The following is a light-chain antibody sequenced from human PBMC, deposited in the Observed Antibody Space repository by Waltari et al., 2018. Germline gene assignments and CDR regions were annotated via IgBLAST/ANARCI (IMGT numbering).Light chain of an antibody. V-gene: IGKV3-20*01. CDR1: QSIGRS. CDR3: QHYVRLPVT. CDR2: GAS. J-gene: IGKJ1*01. Sequence: EIMLTQSPGTLSLSPGERATLSCRTSQSIGRSLAWYQQKPGQAPRLLIYGASSRATDIPDRFSGSGSGTDFSLTINRLEPEDSALYYCQHYVRLPVTFGRGTKVEIK.